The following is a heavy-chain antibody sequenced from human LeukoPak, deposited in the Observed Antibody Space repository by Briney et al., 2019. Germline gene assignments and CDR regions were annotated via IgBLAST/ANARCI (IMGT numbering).Heavy chain of an antibody. Sequence: GASVKVSCKASGYTFTGYYMHWVRQAPGQGLGWLGWINPNSGGTNYAQKFQGRVTMTRDTSISTAYMELSRLRSDDTAVYYCARGNYYDSSGYYYEAFDTWGQGTMVTVSS. D-gene: IGHD3-22*01. V-gene: IGHV1-2*02. CDR3: ARGNYYDSSGYYYEAFDT. J-gene: IGHJ3*02. CDR2: INPNSGGT. CDR1: GYTFTGYY.